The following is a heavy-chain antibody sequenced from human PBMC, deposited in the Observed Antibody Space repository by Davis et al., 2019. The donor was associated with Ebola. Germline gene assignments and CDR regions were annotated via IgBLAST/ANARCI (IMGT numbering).Heavy chain of an antibody. CDR3: ARDDGGDLDY. J-gene: IGHJ4*02. CDR1: GGSITSAGYS. CDR2: IYHSGST. D-gene: IGHD2-21*01. Sequence: SETLSLTCAVSGGSITSAGYSWSWIRQPPGKGLEWIGYIYHSGSTYYNPSLKSRVTIPEDRSKNQFSLKLNSVTAADTAVYYCARDDGGDLDYWGQGTLVTVSS. V-gene: IGHV4-30-2*01.